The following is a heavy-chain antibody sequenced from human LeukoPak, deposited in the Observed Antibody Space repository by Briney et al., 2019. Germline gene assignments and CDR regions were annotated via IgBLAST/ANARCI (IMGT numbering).Heavy chain of an antibody. J-gene: IGHJ4*02. CDR2: ISADTVNT. Sequence: ASVKVSCKATGYTFSSFGISWVRQAPGQGLEWLGWISADTVNTKYTEKLQGRVTMTRDTSTSTAYMELRSLRSDDTAVYYCARRVVGVTSVDYFDHWGQGTLVAVSS. D-gene: IGHD1-26*01. V-gene: IGHV1-18*01. CDR3: ARRVVGVTSVDYFDH. CDR1: GYTFSSFG.